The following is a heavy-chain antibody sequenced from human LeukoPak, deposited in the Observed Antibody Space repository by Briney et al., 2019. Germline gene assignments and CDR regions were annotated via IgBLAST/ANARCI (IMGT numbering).Heavy chain of an antibody. J-gene: IGHJ4*02. CDR1: GFTFSSYA. D-gene: IGHD3-16*01. V-gene: IGHV4-59*08. Sequence: GSLRLSCAASGFTFSSYAMSWIRQPPGKGLEWIAYIYYSGTTNYNPSLKSRVTISLDTSKNQFSLKLSSVTAADTAVYYCARHSPRGGDSFPLHYWGQGTLVTVSS. CDR2: IYYSGTT. CDR3: ARHSPRGGDSFPLHY.